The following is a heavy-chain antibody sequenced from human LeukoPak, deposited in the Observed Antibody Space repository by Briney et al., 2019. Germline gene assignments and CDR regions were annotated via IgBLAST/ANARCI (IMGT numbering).Heavy chain of an antibody. Sequence: SETLSLTCAVYGGSFSGYYWSWIRQPPGEGLEWSGEINHSGSTNYNPSLKSRVTISVDTSKNQFSLKLSSVTAADTAVYYCARHLPRVGAARWGQGTLVTVSS. CDR3: ARHLPRVGAAR. CDR2: INHSGST. D-gene: IGHD2-15*01. J-gene: IGHJ4*02. CDR1: GGSFSGYY. V-gene: IGHV4-34*01.